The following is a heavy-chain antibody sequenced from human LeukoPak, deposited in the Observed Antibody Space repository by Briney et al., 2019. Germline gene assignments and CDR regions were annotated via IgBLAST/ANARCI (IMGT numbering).Heavy chain of an antibody. Sequence: SETLSLTCTVSGGSLSSGGYYWSWLRQHPGTGLEWLGYIYYSGSTYYNPSLKSRVTISVDTSKNQFSLKLSSVTAADTAVYYCARTYSSGWYYFDYWGQGTLVTVSS. J-gene: IGHJ4*02. CDR1: GGSLSSGGYY. D-gene: IGHD6-19*01. CDR2: IYYSGST. CDR3: ARTYSSGWYYFDY. V-gene: IGHV4-31*03.